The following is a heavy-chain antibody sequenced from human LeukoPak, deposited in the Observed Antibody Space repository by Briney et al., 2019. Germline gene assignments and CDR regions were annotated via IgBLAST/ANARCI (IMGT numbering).Heavy chain of an antibody. V-gene: IGHV3-23*01. CDR1: GFTFSSYA. J-gene: IGHJ4*02. Sequence: GGSLRLSCAGSGFTFSSYAMSWVRQAPGQGLEWVSVISDSGDYTSYADSVRGRFTISRDNSRNTLYLQMISLRPEDTAVYYCAKDPSIGKYCTNGVCSPFDYWGQGTLVTDSS. CDR3: AKDPSIGKYCTNGVCSPFDY. CDR2: ISDSGDYT. D-gene: IGHD2-8*01.